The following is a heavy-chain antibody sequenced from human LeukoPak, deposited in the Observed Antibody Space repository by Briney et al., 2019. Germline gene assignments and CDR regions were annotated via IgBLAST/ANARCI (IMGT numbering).Heavy chain of an antibody. CDR3: ARGRYRVDAFDI. CDR2: MNPNSGNT. CDR1: GYTFTSYD. D-gene: IGHD1-1*01. J-gene: IGHJ3*02. Sequence: EASVKVSCKASGYTFTSYDINWVRQATGQGLEWMGWMNPNSGNTGYAQKFQGRVTITRNTSISTAYMELSSLRSEDTAVYYCARGRYRVDAFDIWGQGTMVTVSS. V-gene: IGHV1-8*03.